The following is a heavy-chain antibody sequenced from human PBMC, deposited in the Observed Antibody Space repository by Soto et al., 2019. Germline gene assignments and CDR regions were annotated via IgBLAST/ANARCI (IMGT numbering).Heavy chain of an antibody. V-gene: IGHV3-23*01. CDR2: ISGSGGST. CDR1: GFTFSSYA. CDR3: ATPVRDCSGGSCYSHYYYYYMDV. D-gene: IGHD2-15*01. J-gene: IGHJ6*03. Sequence: GGSLRLSCAASGFTFSSYAMSWVRQAPGKGLEWVSAISGSGGSTYYADSVKGRFTISRDNSKNTLYLQMNSLRAEDTAVYYCATPVRDCSGGSCYSHYYYYYMDVWGKGTTVTVSS.